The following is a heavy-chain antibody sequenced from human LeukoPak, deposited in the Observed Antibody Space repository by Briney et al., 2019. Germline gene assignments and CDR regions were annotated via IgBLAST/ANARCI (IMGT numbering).Heavy chain of an antibody. CDR3: AKVMPLYQLQWGLYDY. CDR2: ISGSGGST. D-gene: IGHD2-2*01. J-gene: IGHJ4*02. CDR1: GFTFSSYA. Sequence: RAGGCLRLSCAASGFTFSSYAMSWVRQAPGKGLEWVSAISGSGGSTYYADSVKGRFTISRDNSKNTLYLQMNSLRAEDTAVYYCAKVMPLYQLQWGLYDYWGQGTLVTVSS. V-gene: IGHV3-23*01.